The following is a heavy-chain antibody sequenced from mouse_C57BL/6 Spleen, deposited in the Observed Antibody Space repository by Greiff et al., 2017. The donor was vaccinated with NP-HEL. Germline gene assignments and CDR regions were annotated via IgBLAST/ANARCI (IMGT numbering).Heavy chain of an antibody. CDR1: GFTFSDYY. Sequence: EVKLMESEGGLVQPGSSMKLSCTASGFTFSDYYMAWVRQVPEKGLEWVANINYDGSSTYYLDSLKSRFIISRDNAKNILYLQMSSLKSEDTATYYCARAYYSNYGWYFDVWGTGTTVTVSS. J-gene: IGHJ1*03. CDR3: ARAYYSNYGWYFDV. CDR2: INYDGSST. D-gene: IGHD2-5*01. V-gene: IGHV5-16*01.